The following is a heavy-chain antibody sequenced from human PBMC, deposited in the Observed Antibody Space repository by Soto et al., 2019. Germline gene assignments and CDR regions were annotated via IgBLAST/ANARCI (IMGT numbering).Heavy chain of an antibody. D-gene: IGHD3-22*01. CDR2: IKPYSGDT. CDR1: GYTFTDYI. Sequence: QAQLVQSGAEVMRPGASVKVSCKTSGYTFTDYIIHWVRQAPGQGLEWMGWIKPYSGDTGYAQKFQGRVTLTGATTISTVYMELNSLGSDDTAVYFCARDSGYDTTGYSPFDKWGQGALVTVSS. CDR3: ARDSGYDTTGYSPFDK. V-gene: IGHV1-2*02. J-gene: IGHJ4*02.